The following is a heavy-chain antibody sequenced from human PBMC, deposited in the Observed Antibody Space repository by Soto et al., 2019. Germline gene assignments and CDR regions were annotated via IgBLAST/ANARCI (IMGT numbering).Heavy chain of an antibody. Sequence: QVQLVQSGAEVKKPGASVKVSCKASGYIFTAYSMHWVRQAPGQGLEWMGVVNPSGGSTNYAQKFQCRIPMTRETSTSTVYMDLSSLKYEDPAVYYCAREENCSDGICYSEYFQRWGQGTLVTVSS. V-gene: IGHV1-46*01. CDR2: VNPSGGST. CDR3: AREENCSDGICYSEYFQR. CDR1: GYIFTAYS. J-gene: IGHJ1*01. D-gene: IGHD2-15*01.